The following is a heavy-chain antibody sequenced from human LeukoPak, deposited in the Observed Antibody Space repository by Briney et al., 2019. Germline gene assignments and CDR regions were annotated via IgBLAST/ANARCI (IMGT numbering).Heavy chain of an antibody. V-gene: IGHV1-46*01. CDR1: GYTFTSYY. J-gene: IGHJ5*02. Sequence: ASVKVSCKASGYTFTSYYMHWVRQAPGQGLEWMGIINPSGGSTSYAQKFQGRVTMTRDMSTSTVYMELSSLRSEDTAVYYCARGFWPNDHYYGSGLNWFDPWGQGTLVTVSS. D-gene: IGHD3-10*01. CDR3: ARGFWPNDHYYGSGLNWFDP. CDR2: INPSGGST.